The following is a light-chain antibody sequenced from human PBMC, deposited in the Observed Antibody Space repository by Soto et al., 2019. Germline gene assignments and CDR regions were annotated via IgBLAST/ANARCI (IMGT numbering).Light chain of an antibody. CDR3: SSYTSSSTPLV. Sequence: QSALTQPASVSGSPGQSITISCTGTSSGVGGYNYVSWYQQHPGKAPKLMIYDVSNRPSGVSNRFSGSKSGNTASLTISGLQAEDEADYYCSSYTSSSTPLVFGTGTQLTVL. CDR2: DVS. J-gene: IGLJ7*01. V-gene: IGLV2-14*01. CDR1: SSGVGGYNY.